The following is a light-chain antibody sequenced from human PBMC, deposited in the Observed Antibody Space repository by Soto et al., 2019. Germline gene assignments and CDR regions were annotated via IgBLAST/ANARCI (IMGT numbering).Light chain of an antibody. CDR1: QTVSDW. V-gene: IGKV1-5*01. J-gene: IGKJ1*01. CDR2: DAS. Sequence: DIQMTQSPYTLSASVGDRVSITCRASQTVSDWLAWYQQRPGKAPKLLIYDASRLENGVPSRFSGSGYGTEFTLSINGLQPEDFATYYCQQHNSSPWTFGQGTKVDIK. CDR3: QQHNSSPWT.